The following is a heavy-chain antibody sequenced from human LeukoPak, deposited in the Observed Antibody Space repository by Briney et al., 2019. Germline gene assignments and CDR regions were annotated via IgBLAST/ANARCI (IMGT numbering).Heavy chain of an antibody. D-gene: IGHD3-10*01. J-gene: IGHJ4*02. Sequence: SVKVSCKASGGTFSSYAISWVRQAPGQGLEWMGGIIPIFGTANYAQKFQGRVTITADESTSTAYMELSSLRSDDTAVYYCAAETMVRGVIRDDYWGQGTLVTVSS. V-gene: IGHV1-69*13. CDR1: GGTFSSYA. CDR3: AAETMVRGVIRDDY. CDR2: IIPIFGTA.